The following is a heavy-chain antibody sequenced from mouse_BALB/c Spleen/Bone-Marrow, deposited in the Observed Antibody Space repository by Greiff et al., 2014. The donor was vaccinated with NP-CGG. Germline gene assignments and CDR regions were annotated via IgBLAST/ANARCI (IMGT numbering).Heavy chain of an antibody. J-gene: IGHJ4*01. CDR3: SRGAYRYDAMDF. D-gene: IGHD2-14*01. Sequence: EVKLQQSGPELVKPGASVKISCKASGYSFTGFYMHWLKQSRVKSLEWIGRINPYNGATNYNRNFKDKASLTVDKSSSTAYMELHSLTSEDSAVYYCSRGAYRYDAMDFWGQGTSVTVSS. CDR2: INPYNGAT. CDR1: GYSFTGFY. V-gene: IGHV1-31*01.